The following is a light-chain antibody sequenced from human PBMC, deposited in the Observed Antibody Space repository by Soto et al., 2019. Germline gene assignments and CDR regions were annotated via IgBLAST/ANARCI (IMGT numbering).Light chain of an antibody. J-gene: IGKJ1*01. CDR3: QQYCSSART. V-gene: IGKV3-20*01. Sequence: EIVLTQSPGTLSLSPGERATLSCRASQSVSSSFLAWYQQKPGKAPRLLIYGASSRATGIPDRFSGSGSGTDFTLTISRLEPEDFAVYYCQQYCSSARTFGQGTKVEIK. CDR2: GAS. CDR1: QSVSSSF.